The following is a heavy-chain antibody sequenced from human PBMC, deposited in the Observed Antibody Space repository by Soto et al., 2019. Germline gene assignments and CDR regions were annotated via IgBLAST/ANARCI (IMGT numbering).Heavy chain of an antibody. D-gene: IGHD2-2*01. CDR2: IWYDGSNK. CDR3: ARDLGYCSSTSCYESYYYGMDV. V-gene: IGHV3-33*01. J-gene: IGHJ6*02. Sequence: GGSLRLSCAASGFTFSSYGMHWVRQAPGKGLEWVAVIWYDGSNKYYADSVKGRFTISRDNSKKTLYLQMNSLRAEDTAVYYCARDLGYCSSTSCYESYYYGMDVWGQGTTVTVSS. CDR1: GFTFSSYG.